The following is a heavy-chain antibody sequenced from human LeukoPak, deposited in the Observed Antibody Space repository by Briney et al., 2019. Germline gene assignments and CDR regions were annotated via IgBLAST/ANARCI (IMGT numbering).Heavy chain of an antibody. Sequence: SVKVSCKASGGTFSSYTISWVRQAPGQGLEWMGRIIPILGIANYAQKFQGRVTLTADKSTSTACMELSSVRSEDTAVYYCARDATTSSGYWGQGTLVTVSS. J-gene: IGHJ4*02. D-gene: IGHD1-7*01. V-gene: IGHV1-69*04. CDR2: IIPILGIA. CDR3: ARDATTSSGY. CDR1: GGTFSSYT.